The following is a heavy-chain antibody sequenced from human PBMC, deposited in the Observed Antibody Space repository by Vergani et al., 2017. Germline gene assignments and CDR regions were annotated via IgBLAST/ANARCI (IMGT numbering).Heavy chain of an antibody. CDR3: VKDIAASGNYWYFDL. Sequence: EVQLVESGGGLVQPGRSLRLSCAASGFTFDDYAMHWVRQAPGKGLEWVSGINWNSDSIAYADSVKGRFTISRDNAKNYLYLQMNSLRAEDTALYYCVKDIAASGNYWYFDLWGRGTLVTV. V-gene: IGHV3-9*01. CDR2: INWNSDSI. CDR1: GFTFDDYA. J-gene: IGHJ2*01. D-gene: IGHD6-13*01.